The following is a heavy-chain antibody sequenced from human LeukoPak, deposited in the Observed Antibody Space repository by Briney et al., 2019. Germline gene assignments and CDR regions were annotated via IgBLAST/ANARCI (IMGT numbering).Heavy chain of an antibody. D-gene: IGHD2-2*01. CDR2: IYYSGST. CDR3: ARGYCSSTSCGDYYYYYMDV. Sequence: PSETLSLTCTVSGGSISSYYWSWIRQPPGKGLEWIGYIYYSGSTNYNPSLKSRVTISVDTSKNQFSLKLSSVTAADTAVYYCARGYCSSTSCGDYYYYYMDVWGKGTTVTISS. J-gene: IGHJ6*03. V-gene: IGHV4-59*01. CDR1: GGSISSYY.